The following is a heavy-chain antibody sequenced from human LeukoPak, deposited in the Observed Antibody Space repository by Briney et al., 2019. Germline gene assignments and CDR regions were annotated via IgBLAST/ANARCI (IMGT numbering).Heavy chain of an antibody. V-gene: IGHV3-11*06. CDR2: INGRGTYI. J-gene: IGHJ4*02. CDR3: ARSGREATEIDY. CDR1: GFTFSDYF. Sequence: GGSLRLSCEASGFTFSDYFMSWVRQAPGKGLEWLSYINGRGTYIDYAESLKGRITISRDNAQNSLYLQMNSLRVEDTAVYYCARSGREATEIDYWDQGTLVTVSS. D-gene: IGHD1-1*01.